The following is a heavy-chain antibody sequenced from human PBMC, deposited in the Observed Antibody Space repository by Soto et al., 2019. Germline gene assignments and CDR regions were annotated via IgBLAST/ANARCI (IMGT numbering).Heavy chain of an antibody. V-gene: IGHV4-59*08. CDR3: ARATGMAPFDY. D-gene: IGHD5-18*01. CDR1: GGSISSYY. Sequence: SETLSLTCTVSGGSISSYYWSWIRQPPGKGLEWIGYIYYSGSTNYNSSLKSRVTISVDTSKNQFSLKLSSVTAADTAVYYCARATGMAPFDYWGQGTLVTVS. J-gene: IGHJ4*02. CDR2: IYYSGST.